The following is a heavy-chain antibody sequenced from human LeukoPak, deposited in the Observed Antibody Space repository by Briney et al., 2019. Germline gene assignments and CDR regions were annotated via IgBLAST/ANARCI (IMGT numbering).Heavy chain of an antibody. D-gene: IGHD6-19*01. V-gene: IGHV4-61*02. CDR2: IYTSGST. CDR1: GGSISSGSYY. CDR3: ARDRYSSGWYVDY. J-gene: IGHJ4*02. Sequence: SQTLSLTCTVSGGSISSGSYYWSWIRQPAGKGLEWIGRIYTSGSTNYNPSLKSRVTISVDTSKNQFSLKLSSVTAADTAVYYCARDRYSSGWYVDYCFQGTLENVSS.